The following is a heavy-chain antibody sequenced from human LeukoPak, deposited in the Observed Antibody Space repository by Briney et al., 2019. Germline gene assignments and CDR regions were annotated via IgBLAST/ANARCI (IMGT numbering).Heavy chain of an antibody. CDR1: GGSISSSNW. V-gene: IGHV4-4*02. CDR3: ARGMYYYYYYMDV. CDR2: IYHSGST. J-gene: IGHJ6*03. Sequence: SETLSLTCAVSGGSISSSNWWSWVRQPPGKGLEWIGEIYHSGSTNYNPSLKSRVTISVDKSKNQFSLKLSSVTAADTAVYYCARGMYYYYYYMDVWGKGTTVTVSS.